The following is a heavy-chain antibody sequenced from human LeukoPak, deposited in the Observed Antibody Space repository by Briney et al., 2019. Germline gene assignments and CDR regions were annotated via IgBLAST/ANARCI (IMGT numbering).Heavy chain of an antibody. D-gene: IGHD5-12*01. CDR3: ARDGGYDGNWFDP. J-gene: IGHJ5*02. V-gene: IGHV4-30-2*01. CDR1: GGSISSGGYS. CDR2: IYHSGST. Sequence: SETLFLTCAVSGGSISSGGYSWSWIRQPPGKGLEWIGYIYHSGSTYYNPSLKSRVTISVDRSKNQFSLKLSSVTAADTAVYYCARDGGYDGNWFDPWGQGTLVTVSS.